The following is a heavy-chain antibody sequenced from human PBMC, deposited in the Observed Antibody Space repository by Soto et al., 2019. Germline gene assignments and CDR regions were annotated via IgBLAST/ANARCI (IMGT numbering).Heavy chain of an antibody. J-gene: IGHJ4*02. Sequence: ASVKVSCKASGYTFTSYAMHWVRQAPGQRLEWMGWINAGNGNTKYSQKFQGRVTITRDTSASTAYMELSSLRSEDTAVYYCAREFRVLLWFGESYGFDYWGQGTLVTVSS. D-gene: IGHD3-10*01. CDR2: INAGNGNT. CDR1: GYTFTSYA. CDR3: AREFRVLLWFGESYGFDY. V-gene: IGHV1-3*01.